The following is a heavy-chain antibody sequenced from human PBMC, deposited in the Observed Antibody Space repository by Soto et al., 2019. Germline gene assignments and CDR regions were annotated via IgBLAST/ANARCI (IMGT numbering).Heavy chain of an antibody. CDR2: ISSRNIYI. CDR3: AKDVLTGYYGQGMDV. V-gene: IGHV3-21*01. D-gene: IGHD3-9*01. J-gene: IGHJ6*02. CDR1: GFTFSSYT. Sequence: PGGSLRLSCAASGFTFSSYTMNWVRQAPGKGLEWVSSISSRNIYIYYADSVKGRFTISRDNAKNALYLQMNSLRAEDTAVYYCAKDVLTGYYGQGMDVWGQGTTVTVSS.